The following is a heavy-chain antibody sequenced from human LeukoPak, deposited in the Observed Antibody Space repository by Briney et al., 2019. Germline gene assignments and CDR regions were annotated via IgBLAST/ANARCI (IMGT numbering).Heavy chain of an antibody. CDR1: GGSISSSY. CDR3: ARSAAGLSYGMDV. Sequence: SETLSLTCTVSGGSISSSYWSWIRQTPGKGLEWIGHIYYSGSTNYNPSLKSRVTISVDTPKNQFSLKLSSVTAADTAVYFCARSAAGLSYGMDVWGQGTTVTVSS. CDR2: IYYSGST. J-gene: IGHJ6*02. V-gene: IGHV4-59*08. D-gene: IGHD6-13*01.